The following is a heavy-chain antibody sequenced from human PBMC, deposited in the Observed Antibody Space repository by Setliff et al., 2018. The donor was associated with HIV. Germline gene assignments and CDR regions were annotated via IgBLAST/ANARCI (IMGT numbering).Heavy chain of an antibody. J-gene: IGHJ5*02. V-gene: IGHV1-69*13. D-gene: IGHD3-9*01. Sequence: SVKVSCKASGGTFSSYAITWVRQAPGQGPEWMGGIIPIYGTPNYAQRFQGRVTITADESTSTSYMDLSSLTSDDTAVYYWATSPRGTYYDILSGRPRGWFDPWGQGTLVTVSS. CDR2: IIPIYGTP. CDR1: GGTFSSYA. CDR3: ATSPRGTYYDILSGRPRGWFDP.